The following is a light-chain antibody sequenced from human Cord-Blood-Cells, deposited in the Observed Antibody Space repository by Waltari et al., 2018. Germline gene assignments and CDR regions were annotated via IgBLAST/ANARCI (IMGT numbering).Light chain of an antibody. V-gene: IGKV1-39*01. J-gene: IGKJ3*01. Sequence: DNQMTQSPSSLSASLGDRVPTTCRARQSISSYLNWYQQKPGKAPKLLIYAASSLQSGVPSRFSGSGSGTDFTLTISSLQPEDFATYYCQQCYSTPCTFGPGTKVDIK. CDR1: QSISSY. CDR3: QQCYSTPCT. CDR2: AAS.